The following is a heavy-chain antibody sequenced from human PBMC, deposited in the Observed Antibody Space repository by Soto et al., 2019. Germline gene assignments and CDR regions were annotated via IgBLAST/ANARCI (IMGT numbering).Heavy chain of an antibody. Sequence: QVQLVESGGGLVKPGGSLRLSCVASGFTFSDHYMTWIRQAPGKGLEWLSYLSTSSSYTNYADSVKGRFTISRDNAMNSLYLQMNSLRAEDPAVYYCARLRLTGYFDYWGQGTLVTVSS. CDR3: ARLRLTGYFDY. J-gene: IGHJ4*02. V-gene: IGHV3-11*05. CDR1: GFTFSDHY. CDR2: LSTSSSYT.